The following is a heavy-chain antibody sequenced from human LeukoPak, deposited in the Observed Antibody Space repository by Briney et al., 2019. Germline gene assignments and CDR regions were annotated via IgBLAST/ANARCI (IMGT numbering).Heavy chain of an antibody. J-gene: IGHJ4*02. CDR3: AKGPEAYVWGSCRDY. D-gene: IGHD3-16*02. CDR1: GFTFSSYA. V-gene: IGHV3-23*01. Sequence: PGGSLRLSCAASGFTFSSYAMSWVRQAPGKGLEWVSAISGSGGSTYYADSVKGRFTISRDNSKNTLYLQMNSLRAEDTAVYYCAKGPEAYVWGSCRDYWGQGTLVTVSS. CDR2: ISGSGGST.